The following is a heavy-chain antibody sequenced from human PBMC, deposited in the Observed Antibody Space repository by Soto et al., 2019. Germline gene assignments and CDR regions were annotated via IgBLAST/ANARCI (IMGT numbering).Heavy chain of an antibody. V-gene: IGHV1-18*01. CDR2: ISAYNGNT. CDR1: GYTFTSYG. J-gene: IGHJ4*02. Sequence: ASVKVSCKASGYTFTSYGISWVRQAPGQGLEWMGWISAYNGNTNYAQKLQGRVTMTTDTSTSTAYMELRSLRSDDTAVYYCAREPRYFDWSYHGHPPTVYWGQGTLVTVSS. D-gene: IGHD3-9*01. CDR3: AREPRYFDWSYHGHPPTVY.